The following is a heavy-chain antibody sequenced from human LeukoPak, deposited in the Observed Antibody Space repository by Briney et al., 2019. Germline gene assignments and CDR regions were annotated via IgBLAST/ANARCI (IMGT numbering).Heavy chain of an antibody. CDR1: GFTFSSYA. D-gene: IGHD3-16*01. J-gene: IGHJ4*02. CDR2: ISYDGSNK. Sequence: GRSLRLSCAASGFTFSSYAMHWVRQAPGKGLEWVAVISYDGSNKYYADSVKGRFTISRDNSKNTLYLQMNSLRAEDTAVYYCARDALLYSYDYDYFDYWGQGTLVTVSS. CDR3: ARDALLYSYDYDYFDY. V-gene: IGHV3-30-3*01.